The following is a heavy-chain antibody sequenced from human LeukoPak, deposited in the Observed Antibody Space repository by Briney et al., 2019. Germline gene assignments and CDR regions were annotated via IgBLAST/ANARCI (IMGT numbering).Heavy chain of an antibody. CDR3: AKLMRRPQGGNWVRP. CDR1: GYTFTSYD. CDR2: MNPNSGNT. J-gene: IGHJ5*02. D-gene: IGHD2-8*01. V-gene: IGHV1-8*01. Sequence: ASVKVSCKASGYTFTSYDINWVRQATGQGLEWMGWMNPNSGNTGYAQKFQGRVTMTRNTSISTAYMELSSLRSEDTAVYYCAKLMRRPQGGNWVRPWGQGNPVNVSS.